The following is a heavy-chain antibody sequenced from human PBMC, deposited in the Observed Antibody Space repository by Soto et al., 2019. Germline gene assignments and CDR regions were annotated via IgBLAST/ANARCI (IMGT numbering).Heavy chain of an antibody. CDR3: ARGVRTFYYGSGSYYTRYLDY. D-gene: IGHD3-10*01. Sequence: PSETLSLTCAVYGGSFSDYYWSWIRQPPGKGLEWIAEINHSGSTSYQSSLRSRVSISIDTPKTQFSLKLSSMTAADTAVYYCARGVRTFYYGSGSYYTRYLDYWGQGTLVTVSS. J-gene: IGHJ4*02. CDR1: GGSFSDYY. CDR2: INHSGST. V-gene: IGHV4-34*01.